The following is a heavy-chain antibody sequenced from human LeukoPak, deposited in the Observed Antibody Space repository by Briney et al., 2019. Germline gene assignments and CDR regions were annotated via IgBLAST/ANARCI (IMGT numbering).Heavy chain of an antibody. CDR2: INPNSGGT. CDR3: AKIDSSGYTPAQYFDY. CDR1: GYTFTSYG. Sequence: GASVKVSCKASGYTFTSYGISWVRQAPGQGLEWMGWINPNSGGTNYAQKFQGRVTMTRDTSISTAYMELSRLRSDDTAVYYCAKIDSSGYTPAQYFDYWGQGTLVTVSS. D-gene: IGHD3-22*01. V-gene: IGHV1-2*02. J-gene: IGHJ4*02.